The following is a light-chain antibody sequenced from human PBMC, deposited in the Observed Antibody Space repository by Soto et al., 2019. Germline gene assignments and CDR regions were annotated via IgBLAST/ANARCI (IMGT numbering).Light chain of an antibody. Sequence: DIQMTQSPSSLSAYVGDRVTITCRASQGMGNGLGWYQTKPGKAPKRRSYASSSLQSGVPSRFSGIGSGTDFTLTISILQTEDLATYYCQQSYRTPTSTFVQGTRLEI. J-gene: IGKJ5*01. CDR1: QGMGNG. CDR3: QQSYRTPTST. V-gene: IGKV1-39*01. CDR2: ASS.